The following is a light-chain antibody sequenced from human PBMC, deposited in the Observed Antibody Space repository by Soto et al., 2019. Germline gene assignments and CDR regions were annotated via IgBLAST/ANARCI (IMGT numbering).Light chain of an antibody. Sequence: EIVLTQSPATLSLSPGERATLSCRASQSFSNYLAWYQQKPGQAPRLLIYDASTRATGIPPRFSGSGSGTDFTLTISSLEPEDFAVYYCQQRSNWPLTFGQGTRLEIK. J-gene: IGKJ5*01. CDR1: QSFSNY. CDR2: DAS. V-gene: IGKV3-11*01. CDR3: QQRSNWPLT.